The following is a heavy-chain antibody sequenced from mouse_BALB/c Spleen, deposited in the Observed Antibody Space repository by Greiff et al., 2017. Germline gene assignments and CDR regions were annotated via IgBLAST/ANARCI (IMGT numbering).Heavy chain of an antibody. CDR1: GFTFSSFG. V-gene: IGHV5-17*02. Sequence: DVKLVESGGGLVQPGGSRKLSCAASGFTFSSFGMHWVRQAPEKGLEWVAYISSGSSTIYYADTVKGRFTISRDNPKNTLFLQMTSLRSEDTAMYYCARDRGYYGSSYVGFAYWGQGTLVTVSA. CDR3: ARDRGYYGSSYVGFAY. J-gene: IGHJ3*01. D-gene: IGHD1-1*01. CDR2: ISSGSSTI.